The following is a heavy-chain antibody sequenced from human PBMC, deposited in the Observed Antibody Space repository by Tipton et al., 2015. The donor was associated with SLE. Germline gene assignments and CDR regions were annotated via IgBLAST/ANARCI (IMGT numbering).Heavy chain of an antibody. CDR3: AKGPYYYYYMDV. CDR1: GFTFNDYT. Sequence: SLRLSCAASGFTFNDYTMYWVRQAPGKGLEWVALIPWDGVSTCYADSVKGRFTISRDNGKNSLYLQMSSLRIEDTALYYCAKGPYYYYYMDVWGKGTTVTVSS. J-gene: IGHJ6*03. CDR2: IPWDGVST. V-gene: IGHV3-43*01.